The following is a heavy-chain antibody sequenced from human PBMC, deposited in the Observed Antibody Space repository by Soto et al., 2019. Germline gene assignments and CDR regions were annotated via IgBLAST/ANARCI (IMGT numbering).Heavy chain of an antibody. Sequence: QGQLQESGPGLVKPSETLSLTCTVSGGSISSYYWSWIRQPPGKGLEWIGYIYYRGSTNYNPSLKRRVTISVDTSKNQFALKLNSMTAADTAVYYCARHNYGSGSTYFDYWGQGTLVTVSS. D-gene: IGHD3-10*01. J-gene: IGHJ4*02. V-gene: IGHV4-59*08. CDR1: GGSISSYY. CDR3: ARHNYGSGSTYFDY. CDR2: IYYRGST.